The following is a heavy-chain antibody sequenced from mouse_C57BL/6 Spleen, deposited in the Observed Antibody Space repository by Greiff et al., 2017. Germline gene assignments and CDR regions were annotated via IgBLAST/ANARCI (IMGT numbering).Heavy chain of an antibody. J-gene: IGHJ2*01. CDR2: ISDGGSYT. CDR1: GFTFSSYA. Sequence: EVKLMESGGGLVKPGGSLKLSCAASGFTFSSYAMSWVRQTPEKRLEWVATISDGGSYTYYPDNVKGRFTISRDNAKNNLYLQMSHLKSEDTAMYYCARAYYSNSFDYWGQGSTLTVSS. V-gene: IGHV5-4*03. CDR3: ARAYYSNSFDY. D-gene: IGHD2-5*01.